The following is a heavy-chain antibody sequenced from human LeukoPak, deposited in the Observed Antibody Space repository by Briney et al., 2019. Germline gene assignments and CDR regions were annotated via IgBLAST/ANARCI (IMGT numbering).Heavy chain of an antibody. CDR1: GYNFNKLG. J-gene: IGHJ3*02. CDR3: ARSNFDPMGTTPHLDAFDI. Sequence: ASVKVSCKASGYNFNKLGISWVRQAPGQGLEWMSWISPYNGNTNYAQKLQGRISMTTDTSTSTAYMELRSLRLDDTAVHYCARSNFDPMGTTPHLDAFDIRGQGTLVTVSS. D-gene: IGHD3-9*01. CDR2: ISPYNGNT. V-gene: IGHV1-18*01.